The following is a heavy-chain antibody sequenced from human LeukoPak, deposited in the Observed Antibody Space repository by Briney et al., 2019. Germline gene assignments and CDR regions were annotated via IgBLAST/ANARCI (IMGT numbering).Heavy chain of an antibody. CDR3: AKDSVWYSSRWYYFEY. V-gene: IGHV3-30*18. CDR1: GFTFSSYG. D-gene: IGHD6-13*01. J-gene: IGHJ4*02. CDR2: ISYDGSNT. Sequence: GGSLRLSCAASGFTFSSYGMHWVRQAPGKGLEWVAIISYDGSNTHYADSVKGRFTASRDNSNNTVYLQMNSLTPEDTAVYYCAKDSVWYSSRWYYFEYWGQGALVTVSS.